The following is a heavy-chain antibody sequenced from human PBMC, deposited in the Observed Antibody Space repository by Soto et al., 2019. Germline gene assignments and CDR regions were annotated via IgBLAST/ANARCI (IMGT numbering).Heavy chain of an antibody. CDR2: ISAYNGNT. Sequence: QVQLVQSGAEVKKPGASVEVSCKASGYTFTSYGISWVRQAPGQGLEWMGWISAYNGNTNYAQKLQGRVTMTTDTSTSTAYMELRSLRSDDTAVYYCARELSCSGGSCYPVYYYGMDVWGQGTTVTVSS. CDR3: ARELSCSGGSCYPVYYYGMDV. J-gene: IGHJ6*02. D-gene: IGHD2-15*01. CDR1: GYTFTSYG. V-gene: IGHV1-18*01.